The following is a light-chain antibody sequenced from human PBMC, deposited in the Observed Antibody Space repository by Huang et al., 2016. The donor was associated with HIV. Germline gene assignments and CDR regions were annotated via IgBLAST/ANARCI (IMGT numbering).Light chain of an antibody. CDR1: QSVSSSS. CDR3: HQYGKA. CDR2: GAA. Sequence: EIVLTQSPGTLSLSPGERATLSCRASQSVSSSSLGWYQQKPGQAPRLLIYGAASRATDISDGFSGSGSWTDFTLTISRLEPEDFAVYYCHQYGKAFGQGTKVEIK. V-gene: IGKV3-20*01. J-gene: IGKJ1*01.